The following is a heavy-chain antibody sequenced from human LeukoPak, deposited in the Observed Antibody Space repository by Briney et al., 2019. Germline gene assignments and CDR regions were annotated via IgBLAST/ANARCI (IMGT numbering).Heavy chain of an antibody. CDR2: IYYSGST. CDR3: ARGHCSGGSCYSYFWFDP. Sequence: SQTLSLTCTVSGVSISSGGYYWRWIRQHPGKGLEWIGYIYYSGSTYYNPSLKSRVTISVDTSKNQFSLKLSSVTAADTAVYYCARGHCSGGSCYSYFWFDPWGQGTLVTVSS. J-gene: IGHJ5*02. D-gene: IGHD2-15*01. CDR1: GVSISSGGYY. V-gene: IGHV4-31*03.